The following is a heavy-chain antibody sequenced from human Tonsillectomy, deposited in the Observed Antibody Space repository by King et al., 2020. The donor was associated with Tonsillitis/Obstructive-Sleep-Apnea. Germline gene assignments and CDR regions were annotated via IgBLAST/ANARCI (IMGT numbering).Heavy chain of an antibody. CDR1: GFSLSTGGVG. J-gene: IGHJ3*02. CDR3: ARGSYDSDAFDI. CDR2: IYWDADK. Sequence: TLKESGPTLVKPTQTLTLTCTFSGFSLSTGGVGVGWIRQPPGQALEWLALIYWDADKRYSPSLKSRLTITKDTSKNQVVLTMTNMDPVDTATYYCARGSYDSDAFDIWGQGTMVTVSS. V-gene: IGHV2-5*02. D-gene: IGHD3-10*01.